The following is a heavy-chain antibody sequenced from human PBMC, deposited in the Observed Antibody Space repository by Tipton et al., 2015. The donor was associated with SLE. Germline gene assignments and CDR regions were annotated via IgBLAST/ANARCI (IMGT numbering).Heavy chain of an antibody. D-gene: IGHD3-3*01. J-gene: IGHJ5*02. CDR2: IYYSGST. CDR1: GGSISSSSYY. V-gene: IGHV4-39*07. CDR3: ARDPGSYYDFWSGYYRGGWFDP. Sequence: TLSLTCTVSGGSISSSSYYWGWIRQPPGKGLEWIGSIYYSGSTYYNPSLKSRVTISVDTSKNQFSLKLSSVTAADTAMYYCARDPGSYYDFWSGYYRGGWFDPWGQGTLVTVSS.